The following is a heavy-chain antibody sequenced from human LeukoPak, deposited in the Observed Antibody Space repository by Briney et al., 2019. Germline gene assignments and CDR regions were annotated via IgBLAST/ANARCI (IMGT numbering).Heavy chain of an antibody. CDR2: IYTSGST. Sequence: PSETLSLTCTVSGGSISSGSYYWSWIRQPAGKGLEWIGRIYTSGSTNYNPSLKSRVTISVDTSKNQFSLKLSSVTAADTAVYYCARSSGYDYVGYYYYYMDVWGKGTTVTIS. CDR3: ARSSGYDYVGYYYYYMDV. D-gene: IGHD5-12*01. CDR1: GGSISSGSYY. V-gene: IGHV4-61*02. J-gene: IGHJ6*03.